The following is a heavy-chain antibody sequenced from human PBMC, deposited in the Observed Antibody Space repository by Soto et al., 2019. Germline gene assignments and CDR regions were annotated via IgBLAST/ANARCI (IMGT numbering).Heavy chain of an antibody. CDR3: ARLRYYGMDV. D-gene: IGHD2-15*01. J-gene: IGHJ6*02. CDR1: EFTFSTYD. Sequence: GGSLRHSCGASEFTFSTYDMSWVRQAPGKGLEWVSYISSGRRTTYYADSVKGRFTVSRDNAKNSLYLQMNSLRDEDTAVYYCARLRYYGMDVWGQGTTVTVSS. V-gene: IGHV3-48*02. CDR2: ISSGRRTT.